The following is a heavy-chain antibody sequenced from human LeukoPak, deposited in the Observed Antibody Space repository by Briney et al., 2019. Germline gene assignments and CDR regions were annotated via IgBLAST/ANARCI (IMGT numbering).Heavy chain of an antibody. V-gene: IGHV1-2*02. CDR2: INPNSGGT. J-gene: IGHJ6*03. Sequence: GASVKVSCKASGYTFTGYYMHWVRQAPGQGLEWMGWINPNSGGTNYAQKFQGRVTMTRDTSISTAYMELSRLRSDDTAVYYCARVDTAIDYYYYYMDVWGKGTTVTISS. D-gene: IGHD5-18*01. CDR1: GYTFTGYY. CDR3: ARVDTAIDYYYYYMDV.